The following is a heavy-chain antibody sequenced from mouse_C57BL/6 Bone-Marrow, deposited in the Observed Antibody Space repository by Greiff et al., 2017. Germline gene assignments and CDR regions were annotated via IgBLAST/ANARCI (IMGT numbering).Heavy chain of an antibody. CDR1: GYTFTNYW. J-gene: IGHJ4*01. CDR3: ARVGYCVSYYAMDY. CDR2: IYPGGGYT. V-gene: IGHV1-63*01. Sequence: QVQLQQSGAELVRPGTSVKMSCKASGYTFTNYWIGWVKQRPGHGLEWIGDIYPGGGYTNYNEKFKGKATMTADKSSSTAYMQLSSLTSEDSAIYYCARVGYCVSYYAMDYWGQGTSVTVSS. D-gene: IGHD2-3*01.